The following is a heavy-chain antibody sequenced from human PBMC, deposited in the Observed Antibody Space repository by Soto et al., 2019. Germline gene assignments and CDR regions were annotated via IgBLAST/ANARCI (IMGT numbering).Heavy chain of an antibody. CDR1: GFTFSSYA. CDR3: AKVYYYDSSGPVPNDAFDI. J-gene: IGHJ3*02. Sequence: GGSLSLSCAASGFTFSSYAMSWVRQAPGKGLEWVSAISGSGGSTYYADSVKGRFTISRDNSKNTLYLQMNSLRAEDTAVYYCAKVYYYDSSGPVPNDAFDIWGQGTMVTVS. CDR2: ISGSGGST. D-gene: IGHD3-22*01. V-gene: IGHV3-23*01.